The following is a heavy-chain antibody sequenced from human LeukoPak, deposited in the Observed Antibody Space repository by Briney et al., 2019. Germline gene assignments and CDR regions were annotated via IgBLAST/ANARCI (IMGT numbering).Heavy chain of an antibody. CDR1: GFTFSSYA. J-gene: IGHJ5*02. CDR2: ISGSGGTI. Sequence: GGSLRLSCAASGFTFSSYAMSWVRQAPGKGLEWVSAISGSGGTIYYADSVKGRFTISRDNAKNSLYLQMNSLRAEDTAVYYCARDIGTSYNWFDPWGQGTLVTVSS. CDR3: ARDIGTSYNWFDP. D-gene: IGHD2-2*01. V-gene: IGHV3-23*01.